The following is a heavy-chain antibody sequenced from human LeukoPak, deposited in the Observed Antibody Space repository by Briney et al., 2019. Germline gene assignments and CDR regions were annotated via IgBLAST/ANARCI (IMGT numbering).Heavy chain of an antibody. D-gene: IGHD3-3*01. V-gene: IGHV3-48*01. CDR2: ISSSSSSI. CDR1: GITFSTYT. J-gene: IGHJ4*02. Sequence: GGPLRLSCAASGITFSTYTMNWVRQAPGKGLEWVSYISSSSSSIYYADSVKGRFTISRDNANNSLYLQMNSLRAEDTAMYFCARGSAFCFDSWGQGTLVTVSS. CDR3: ARGSAFCFDS.